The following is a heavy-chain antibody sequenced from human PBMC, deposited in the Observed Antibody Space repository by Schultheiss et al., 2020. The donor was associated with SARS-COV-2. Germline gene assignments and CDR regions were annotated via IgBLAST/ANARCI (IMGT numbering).Heavy chain of an antibody. Sequence: GGSLRLSCAVSGFTFSYAWMSWVRQAPGKGLEWVGRFKSKTDGGTTDYAAPVKGRFTISRDDSKNTLYLQMNSLKTEDTAVYYCTTDRPPDFWSGAFYYYYGMDVWGQGTTVTVSS. V-gene: IGHV3-15*01. CDR3: TTDRPPDFWSGAFYYYYGMDV. J-gene: IGHJ6*02. CDR2: FKSKTDGGTT. CDR1: GFTFSYAW. D-gene: IGHD3-3*01.